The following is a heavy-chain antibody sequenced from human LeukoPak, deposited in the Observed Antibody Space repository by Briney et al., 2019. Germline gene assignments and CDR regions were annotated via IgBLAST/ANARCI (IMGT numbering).Heavy chain of an antibody. V-gene: IGHV1-18*01. Sequence: ASVKVSCKASGYTFTSYDINWVRQAPGQGLEWMGWISAYNGNTNYAQKLQGRVTMTTDTSTSTAYMELRSLRSDDTAVYYCARSKYYYDSSTPPDYWGQGTLVTVSS. CDR2: ISAYNGNT. CDR3: ARSKYYYDSSTPPDY. J-gene: IGHJ4*02. D-gene: IGHD3-22*01. CDR1: GYTFTSYD.